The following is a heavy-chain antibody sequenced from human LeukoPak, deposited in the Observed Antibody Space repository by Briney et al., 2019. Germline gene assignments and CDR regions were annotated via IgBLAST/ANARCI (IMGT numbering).Heavy chain of an antibody. CDR1: GGSISSGDYY. CDR3: ARGGYSGYDLPVGFDY. J-gene: IGHJ4*02. V-gene: IGHV4-30-4*01. CDR2: IYYSGST. D-gene: IGHD5-12*01. Sequence: SETLSFTCTVSGGSISSGDYYWSWIRQLPGKGLEWIGYIYYSGSTYYNPSLKSRVTISVDTSKNQFSLKLSSVTAADTAVYYCARGGYSGYDLPVGFDYWGQGTLVTVSS.